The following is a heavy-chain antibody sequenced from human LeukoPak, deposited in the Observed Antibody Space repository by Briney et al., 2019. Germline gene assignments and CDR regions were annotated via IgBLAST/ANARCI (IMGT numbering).Heavy chain of an antibody. D-gene: IGHD1-26*01. CDR1: GFTFSKYD. J-gene: IGHJ4*02. Sequence: PGGSLRLSCAASGFTFSKYDMRGVRQAPGKALEWVSAVSGSGGSTYSADSVKSRFTVTRDNSKNMLYLKVNSLRAEDTAVYHCAKDKTSGTYFDYWGQGAPVTVSS. CDR3: AKDKTSGTYFDY. CDR2: VSGSGGST. V-gene: IGHV3-23*01.